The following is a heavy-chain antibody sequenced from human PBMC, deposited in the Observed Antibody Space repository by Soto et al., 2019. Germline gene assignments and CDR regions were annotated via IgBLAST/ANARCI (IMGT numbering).Heavy chain of an antibody. D-gene: IGHD3-3*01. CDR2: IFYSGIP. CDR3: ARHATIFGVVSHFDF. Sequence: SETLSLTCTVSGGSISSSSYFWGWIRQPPGKGLEWIGSIFYSGIPYKNPSLKGRVTIFVDTSKNQFSLKLSSVTAADTAVYYCARHATIFGVVSHFDFWGQGTLVIVSS. J-gene: IGHJ4*02. V-gene: IGHV4-39*01. CDR1: GGSISSSSYF.